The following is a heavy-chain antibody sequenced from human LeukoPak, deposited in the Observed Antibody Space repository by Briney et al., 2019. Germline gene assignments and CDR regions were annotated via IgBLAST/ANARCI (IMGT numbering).Heavy chain of an antibody. CDR3: AKDRGIGVTTVISAFDI. V-gene: IGHV3-23*01. J-gene: IGHJ3*02. D-gene: IGHD6-19*01. Sequence: GGSLRLSCAASGFTFSSYAMSWVRQAPGKGLEWVSAISGSGGSTYYADSVKGRFTISRDNSKNTLYLQMNSLRAEDTAVYYCAKDRGIGVTTVISAFDIWGQGTMVTVSS. CDR2: ISGSGGST. CDR1: GFTFSSYA.